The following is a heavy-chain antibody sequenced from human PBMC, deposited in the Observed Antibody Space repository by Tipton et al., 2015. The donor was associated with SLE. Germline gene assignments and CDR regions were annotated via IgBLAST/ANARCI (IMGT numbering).Heavy chain of an antibody. CDR1: GFTVSSNY. V-gene: IGHV3-66*02. CDR2: IYSGGST. CDR3: ATLSGSSGFDAFDI. Sequence: GSLRLSCAASGFTVSSNYMSWVRQAPGKGLEWVSVIYSGGSTYYADSVKGRFTISRDNSKNTLYLQMNSLRAEDTAVYYCATLSGSSGFDAFDIWGQGTMVTVSS. D-gene: IGHD6-19*01. J-gene: IGHJ3*02.